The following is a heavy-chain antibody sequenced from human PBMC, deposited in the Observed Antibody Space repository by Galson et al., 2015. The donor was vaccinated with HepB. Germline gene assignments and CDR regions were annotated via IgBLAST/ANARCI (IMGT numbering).Heavy chain of an antibody. CDR2: INTNTGNP. CDR3: ARGSPLWFREVYAFDI. V-gene: IGHV7-4-1*02. Sequence: QSGAEVKKPGESLKISCKASGYTFTSYAMNWVRQAPGQGLEWMGWINTNTGNPTYAQGFTGRFVFSLDTSVSTAYLQISSLKAEDTAVYYCARGSPLWFREVYAFDIWGQGTMVTVSS. CDR1: GYTFTSYA. D-gene: IGHD3-10*01. J-gene: IGHJ3*02.